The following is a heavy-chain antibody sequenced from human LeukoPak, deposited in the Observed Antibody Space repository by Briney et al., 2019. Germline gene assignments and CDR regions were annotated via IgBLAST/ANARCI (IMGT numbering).Heavy chain of an antibody. CDR1: GFSFRSYG. Sequence: SGVSLRLSCVGSGFSFRSYGMGWVRQGPGKGLEWVSSISAGGVNTYYADSVKGRLAISRDNSKSMLFLQMNSLRVEDTAVYYCALDARLGESLRWGQGTLVTVSS. D-gene: IGHD3-16*01. CDR3: ALDARLGESLR. J-gene: IGHJ4*02. V-gene: IGHV3-23*01. CDR2: ISAGGVNT.